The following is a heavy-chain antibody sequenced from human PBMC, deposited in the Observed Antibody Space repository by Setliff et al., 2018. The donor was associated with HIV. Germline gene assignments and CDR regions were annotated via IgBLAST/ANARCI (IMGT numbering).Heavy chain of an antibody. D-gene: IGHD5-18*01. CDR3: AKKGDSNSYGWIDY. CDR1: GGSISSTSYY. CDR2: VHYTGST. Sequence: SETLSLTCSVSGGSISSTSYYWGWIRQPPGKGLEWIGSVHYTGSTQYNPSLKSRLTMSVDKSNNQFSLRLTSVTAADSAVYYCAKKGDSNSYGWIDYWGQGTLVTVSS. J-gene: IGHJ4*02. V-gene: IGHV4-39*07.